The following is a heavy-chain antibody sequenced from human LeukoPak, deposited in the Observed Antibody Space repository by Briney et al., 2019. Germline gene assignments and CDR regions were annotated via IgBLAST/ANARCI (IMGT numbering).Heavy chain of an antibody. D-gene: IGHD1-26*01. Sequence: GGSLRLSCAASGFTFSSYGMSWVRQAPGKGLEWVSAISASGDTTYYADSVRGRFTISRDNSKNTLYLQMNSLRAEDTAVYYCARARYNGSRSAFDIWGQGTMVTVSS. J-gene: IGHJ3*02. CDR2: ISASGDTT. CDR3: ARARYNGSRSAFDI. CDR1: GFTFSSYG. V-gene: IGHV3-23*01.